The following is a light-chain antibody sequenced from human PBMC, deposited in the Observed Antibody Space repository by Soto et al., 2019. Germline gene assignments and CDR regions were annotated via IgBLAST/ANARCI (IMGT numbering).Light chain of an antibody. CDR3: CSSAPESTYV. CDR2: KGT. CDR1: SSDVGAYNS. J-gene: IGLJ1*01. V-gene: IGLV2-23*01. Sequence: QSVLAQPASVSGSPGQSITISCTGTSSDVGAYNSVSWYQQHPHRAPQVIIYKGTQRPSGDSNRFSGSTSGNAASLTLSALQADVEAGYFGCSSAPESTYVLGSGTKVTV.